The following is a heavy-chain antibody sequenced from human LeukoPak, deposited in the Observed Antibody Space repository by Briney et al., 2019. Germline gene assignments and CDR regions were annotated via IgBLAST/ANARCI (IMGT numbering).Heavy chain of an antibody. D-gene: IGHD7-27*01. CDR2: IKQDGSKT. CDR1: GFTFNNYW. V-gene: IGHV3-7*01. CDR3: ASDPPWANDAFDM. Sequence: GGSLRLSCAASGFTFNNYWMTWVRQAPGKGLEWVANIKQDGSKTYYVDSVKGRFTISRDNAKNSLYLQMSSLRAEDTAVYYCASDPPWANDAFDMWGQGTLVTVSS. J-gene: IGHJ3*02.